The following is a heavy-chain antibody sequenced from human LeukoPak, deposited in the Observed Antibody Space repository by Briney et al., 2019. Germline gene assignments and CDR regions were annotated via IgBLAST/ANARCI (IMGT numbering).Heavy chain of an antibody. V-gene: IGHV4-4*02. CDR2: IYHSGSI. CDR1: GASISSSNW. D-gene: IGHD4-23*01. CDR3: AFGKDYAFDI. Sequence: SETLSLTCAVSGASISSSNWWSWVRQPPGKGLEWIGEIYHSGSINDNPSLKGRVTISVDTSKNQFSLKLSSVTAADTAVYYCAFGKDYAFDIWGQGTMVTVSS. J-gene: IGHJ3*02.